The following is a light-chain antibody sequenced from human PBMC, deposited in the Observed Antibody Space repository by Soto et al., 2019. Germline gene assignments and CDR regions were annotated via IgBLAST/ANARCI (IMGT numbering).Light chain of an antibody. CDR3: QQYGSSPLT. Sequence: VLTQSQATLSLSPGKIATLSCSASQSVSSSYLAWYQQKPGQAPRLLIYGASSRATGIPDRFSGSGSGTDLTLTISRLEPEDFAVYYCQQYGSSPLTFGGGTKVDIK. CDR1: QSVSSSY. V-gene: IGKV3-20*01. J-gene: IGKJ4*01. CDR2: GAS.